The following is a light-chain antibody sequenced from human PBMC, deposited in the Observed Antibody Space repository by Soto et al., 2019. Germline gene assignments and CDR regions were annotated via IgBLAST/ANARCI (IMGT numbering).Light chain of an antibody. CDR3: QQYGTSPRT. Sequence: EVVLTQSPATLSLSPGERATLSCGASQSVRSNYLGWYQQKPGLAPRLLIYDVSTRATGIPDRFSGSGSGKDFTLTISRLEPEDAAVYYCQQYGTSPRTFGQGTKLEI. CDR1: QSVRSNY. V-gene: IGKV3D-20*01. J-gene: IGKJ2*01. CDR2: DVS.